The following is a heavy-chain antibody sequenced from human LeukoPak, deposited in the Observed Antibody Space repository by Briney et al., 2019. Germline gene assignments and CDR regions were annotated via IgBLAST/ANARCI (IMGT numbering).Heavy chain of an antibody. CDR1: GFTFSDYW. CDR3: ARRSGSSSRRSPIDY. Sequence: GGSLRLSCAASGFTFSDYWMTWVRQAPGRGPEWVANIKQDGSEKYYVDSVRGRFTISRDNAKNSLFLQMSSLRVEDTAVYYCARRSGSSSRRSPIDYWGQGTLVTVSS. CDR2: IKQDGSEK. J-gene: IGHJ4*02. V-gene: IGHV3-7*01. D-gene: IGHD6-6*01.